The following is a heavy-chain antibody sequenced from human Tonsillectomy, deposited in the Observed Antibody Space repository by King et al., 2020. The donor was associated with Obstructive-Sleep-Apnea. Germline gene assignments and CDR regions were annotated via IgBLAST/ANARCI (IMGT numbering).Heavy chain of an antibody. Sequence: VQLVESGGGLVQPGGSLRLSCAASVFTVSSNYLSCVRQAPGKGLAWGSVMYSGGSTYYADSVKGSFTILRDISNNTLCLQMNSLGAEDTAAYYCARAPFIWTDYEQSWYFDLWGRGTLVTVSS. CDR3: ARAPFIWTDYEQSWYFDL. CDR1: VFTVSSNY. J-gene: IGHJ2*01. D-gene: IGHD3/OR15-3a*01. CDR2: MYSGGST. V-gene: IGHV3-66*01.